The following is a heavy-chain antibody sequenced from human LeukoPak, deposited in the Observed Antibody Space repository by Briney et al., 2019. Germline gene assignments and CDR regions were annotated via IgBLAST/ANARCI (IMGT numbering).Heavy chain of an antibody. CDR3: ARDLEYCTNGVCHFDY. D-gene: IGHD2-8*01. CDR2: ISGYNGDT. CDR1: VYSFTSYG. Sequence: ASVKVSCKASVYSFTSYGISWVRQAPGQGLEWMGWISGYNGDTNDAQNLQGRVTMTTDTSTSTAYMELRSLRSDDTAVYYCARDLEYCTNGVCHFDYWGQGTLVTVSS. V-gene: IGHV1-18*01. J-gene: IGHJ4*02.